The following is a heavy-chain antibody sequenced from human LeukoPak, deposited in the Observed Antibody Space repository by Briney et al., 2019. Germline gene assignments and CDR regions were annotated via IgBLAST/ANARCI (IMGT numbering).Heavy chain of an antibody. D-gene: IGHD1-26*01. CDR2: ISADGDST. Sequence: GGSLRLSWAASGFTVRSYAMNWVRQAPGKGLEWVSAISADGDSTYYADSVKGRFTIARDNAKNTLYLQMNSLRAEDTAVYYCAREVGAIDFWGQGTLVTVSS. CDR1: GFTVRSYA. V-gene: IGHV3-23*01. J-gene: IGHJ4*02. CDR3: AREVGAIDF.